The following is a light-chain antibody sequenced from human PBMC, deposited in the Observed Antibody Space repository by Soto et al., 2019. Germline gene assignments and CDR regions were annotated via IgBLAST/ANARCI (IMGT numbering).Light chain of an antibody. J-gene: IGLJ2*01. Sequence: QSALTQPRSVSGSPGQSVTISCTGTSNDVGGYNYVSWYQQHPGKAPKLMIFDVSKRPSGVPDRFSGSKSGNTASLTISGLQAEDEADYYCCSYAGNYGVFGGGTKVTVL. V-gene: IGLV2-11*01. CDR1: SNDVGGYNY. CDR2: DVS. CDR3: CSYAGNYGV.